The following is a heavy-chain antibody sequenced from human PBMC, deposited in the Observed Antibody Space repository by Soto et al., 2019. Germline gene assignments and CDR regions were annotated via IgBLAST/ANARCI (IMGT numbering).Heavy chain of an antibody. Sequence: PSETLSLTCAVYGGSFRGYYWSWIRQPPGKGLEWIGDINHGGGTNSNPSLKSRVTISIDTSKNHFSLKLNSVTPADTAVYYCATKEGSSWSFEYWGQGNLVTVSS. CDR3: ATKEGSSWSFEY. CDR2: INHGGGT. D-gene: IGHD6-13*01. CDR1: GGSFRGYY. J-gene: IGHJ4*02. V-gene: IGHV4-34*01.